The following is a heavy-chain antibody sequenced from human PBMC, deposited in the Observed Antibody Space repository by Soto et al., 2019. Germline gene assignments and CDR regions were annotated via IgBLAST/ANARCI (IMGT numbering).Heavy chain of an antibody. D-gene: IGHD2-15*01. V-gene: IGHV4-59*08. Sequence: SETLSLTCTVSGGSINNHYWSWIRQPPGKGLEWLGNVYYSGSTNYNPSLKSRVTISVDTSKNQFSLKLSSVTAADTAVYYCARLLRLDIVVVVAATLYAFDIWGQGTMVT. J-gene: IGHJ3*02. CDR1: GGSINNHY. CDR2: VYYSGST. CDR3: ARLLRLDIVVVVAATLYAFDI.